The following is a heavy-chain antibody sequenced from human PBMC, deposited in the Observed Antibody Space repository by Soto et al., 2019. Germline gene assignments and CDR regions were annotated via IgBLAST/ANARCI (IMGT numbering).Heavy chain of an antibody. D-gene: IGHD6-19*01. CDR2: IDPSDSYT. V-gene: IGHV5-10-1*01. CDR1: GYSFTSYW. J-gene: IGHJ4*02. Sequence: PGESLKISCKGSGYSFTSYWISWVRQMPGKGLEWMGRIDPSDSYTNYSPSFQGHVTISADKSISTAYLQWSSLKASDTAMYYCARQTGQWLVRDYFDYWGQGTLVTVSS. CDR3: ARQTGQWLVRDYFDY.